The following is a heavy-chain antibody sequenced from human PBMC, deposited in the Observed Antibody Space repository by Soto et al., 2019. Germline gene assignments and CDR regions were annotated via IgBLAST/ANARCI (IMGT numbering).Heavy chain of an antibody. V-gene: IGHV1-2*04. CDR3: ARGGIAAAGDGKFMDA. D-gene: IGHD6-13*01. J-gene: IGHJ6*02. Sequence: ASVKVSCKASGYTFTGYYMHWVRQAPGQGLEWMGWINPNSGGTNYAQKFQGWVTMTRDTSISTAYMELSRLRSDDTAVYYCARGGIAAAGDGKFMDAWGQGTTVTVSS. CDR2: INPNSGGT. CDR1: GYTFTGYY.